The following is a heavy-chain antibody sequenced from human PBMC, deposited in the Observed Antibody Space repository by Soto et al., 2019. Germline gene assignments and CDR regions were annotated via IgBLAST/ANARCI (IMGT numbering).Heavy chain of an antibody. CDR3: ARSYSGGDAYFDY. CDR1: GSSISSSGYY. CDR2: LYYNVGT. J-gene: IGHJ4*02. Sequence: SETLSLTCTVSGSSISSSGYYWGWIRQPPGRGLEWIGSLYYNVGTYYNPSLKSRVTIAADRSKNQFSLNLASVTAADTAVYYCARSYSGGDAYFDYWGQGTVVTVSS. D-gene: IGHD2-21*02. V-gene: IGHV4-39*07.